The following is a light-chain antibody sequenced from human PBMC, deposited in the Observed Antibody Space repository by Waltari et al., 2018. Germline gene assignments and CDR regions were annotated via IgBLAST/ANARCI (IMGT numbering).Light chain of an antibody. CDR1: SSDVGAYDY. CDR3: SSYSSSSTLAVV. CDR2: DVS. Sequence: QSDLIQPAPVYGYPGQSIINYCTETSSDVGAYDYVLCYQQPPVKAPKLITYDVSDRPSGVSDRFSGSKSVNTASLTISGLQAEDEGYYYCSSYSSSSTLAVVFGGGTKLTVL. V-gene: IGLV2-14*03. J-gene: IGLJ3*02.